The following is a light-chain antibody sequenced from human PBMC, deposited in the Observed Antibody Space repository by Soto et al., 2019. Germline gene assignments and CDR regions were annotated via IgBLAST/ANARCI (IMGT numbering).Light chain of an antibody. CDR1: SSDVGGYNY. Sequence: QSALTQPASVSGSPGQSITISCTGTSSDVGGYNYVSWYQQHPGKAPRLMIYEVSNRPSGVSNRFSGSKSGNTASLTISGLQAEDEADYYCSSYIRSFYVFGTGTKVTVL. J-gene: IGLJ1*01. V-gene: IGLV2-14*01. CDR3: SSYIRSFYV. CDR2: EVS.